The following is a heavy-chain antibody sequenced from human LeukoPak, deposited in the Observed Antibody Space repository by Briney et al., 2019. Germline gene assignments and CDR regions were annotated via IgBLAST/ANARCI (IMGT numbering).Heavy chain of an antibody. CDR2: SYYNGNT. J-gene: IGHJ6*03. Sequence: ASETLSLTCTVSGGSITNYYWSWIRQPPGKGLEWIGFSYYNGNTNYNPSLKSRVTISVDMSKNQFSLSLRSVTAADTAVYYCTRGSIAYYYMDVWGKGTTVTISS. D-gene: IGHD3-22*01. CDR3: TRGSIAYYYMDV. V-gene: IGHV4-59*01. CDR1: GGSITNYY.